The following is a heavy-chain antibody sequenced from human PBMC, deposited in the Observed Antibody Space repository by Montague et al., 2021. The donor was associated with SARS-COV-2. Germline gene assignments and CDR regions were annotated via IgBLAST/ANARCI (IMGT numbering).Heavy chain of an antibody. CDR2: IYHSRST. Sequence: SETLSLTCAVSGGSISSYNWCCWLRPPPRGLLGWVGDIYHSRSTNYHPSLKRRVTISVDKSKNQFSLKLCSVTAAATAVYYCASRGAGWFGSNPERVDYWGQGTLVTVSS. CDR1: GGSISSYNW. D-gene: IGHD3-10*01. J-gene: IGHJ4*02. CDR3: ASRGAGWFGSNPERVDY. V-gene: IGHV4-4*02.